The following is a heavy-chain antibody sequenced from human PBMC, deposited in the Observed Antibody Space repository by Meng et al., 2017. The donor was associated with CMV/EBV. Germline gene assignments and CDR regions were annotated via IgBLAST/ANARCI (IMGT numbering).Heavy chain of an antibody. J-gene: IGHJ5*02. V-gene: IGHV4-61*01. CDR2: IYYSGST. CDR1: GGSVSSGSYY. CDR3: ARDPYYGSGSYYT. D-gene: IGHD3-10*01. Sequence: SGGSVSSGSYYWSWIRQPAGKGLEWIGYIYYSGSTNYKPSLKSRVTISVDTSKNQFSLKLSSVTAADTAVYYCARDPYYGSGSYYTWGQGTLVTVSS.